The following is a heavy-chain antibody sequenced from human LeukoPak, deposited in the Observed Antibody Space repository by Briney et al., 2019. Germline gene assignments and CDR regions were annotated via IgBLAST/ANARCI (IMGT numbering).Heavy chain of an antibody. D-gene: IGHD2-2*03. V-gene: IGHV4-34*01. Sequence: SETLSLTCTVSGGSISGYYWSWLRQPPGTGLEWIGEINHSGSTNYNPSLKSRVTISVDTSKNQFSLKLSSVTAADTAVYYCARVGGYGCCADYWGQGTLVTVSS. CDR2: INHSGST. CDR1: GGSISGYY. J-gene: IGHJ4*02. CDR3: ARVGGYGCCADY.